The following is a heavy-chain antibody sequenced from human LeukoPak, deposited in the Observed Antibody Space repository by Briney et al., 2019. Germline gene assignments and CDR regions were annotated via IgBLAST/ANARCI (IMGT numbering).Heavy chain of an antibody. J-gene: IGHJ4*02. CDR2: ISSSGSTI. D-gene: IGHD3-22*01. Sequence: GGSLRLSCAASGFTFSSYEMNWVRQAPGKGLEWVSYISSSGSTIYYADSVKGRFTISRDNAKNSLYLQMNSLRAEDTAVYYCAGSKSNYDSSGYHDDYWGQGTLVTVSS. CDR3: AGSKSNYDSSGYHDDY. CDR1: GFTFSSYE. V-gene: IGHV3-48*03.